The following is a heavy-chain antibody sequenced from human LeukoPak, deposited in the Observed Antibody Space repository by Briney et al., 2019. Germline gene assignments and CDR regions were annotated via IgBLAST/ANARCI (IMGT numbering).Heavy chain of an antibody. J-gene: IGHJ4*02. D-gene: IGHD6-13*01. CDR2: INPNSGGT. Sequence: ASVTVSCKASGYTFTGYYMHWVRQAPGQGLEWMGWINPNSGGTNYAQKFQGRVTMTRDTSISTAYMELSRLRSDDTAVYYCARNPPEAAAFDYWGQGTLVTVSS. CDR3: ARNPPEAAAFDY. CDR1: GYTFTGYY. V-gene: IGHV1-2*02.